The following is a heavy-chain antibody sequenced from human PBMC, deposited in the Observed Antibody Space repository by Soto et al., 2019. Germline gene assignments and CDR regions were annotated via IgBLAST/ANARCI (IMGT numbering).Heavy chain of an antibody. D-gene: IGHD3-10*01. CDR1: GFTFSSYG. V-gene: IGHV3-33*01. CDR3: ARGLRGFGEPKVYYYYGMDV. Sequence: HLGGSLRLSCAASGFTFSSYGMHWVRQAPGKGLEWVAVIWYDGSNKYYADSVKGRFTISRDNSKNTLYLQMNSLRAEDTAVYYCARGLRGFGEPKVYYYYGMDVWGQGTTVTVSS. CDR2: IWYDGSNK. J-gene: IGHJ6*02.